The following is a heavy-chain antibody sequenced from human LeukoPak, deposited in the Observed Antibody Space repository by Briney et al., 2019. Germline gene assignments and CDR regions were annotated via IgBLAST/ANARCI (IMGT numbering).Heavy chain of an antibody. Sequence: GGSLRLSCAASGFTFSSYSMNWVRQAPGKGLEWVSSISSSSSYIYYADSVKGQFTIYRDNAKNSLYLQMNSLRAEDTAVYYCARDRTAYGVLDPWGQGTLVTVSS. J-gene: IGHJ5*02. CDR3: ARDRTAYGVLDP. CDR1: GFTFSSYS. V-gene: IGHV3-21*01. D-gene: IGHD4-17*01. CDR2: ISSSSSYI.